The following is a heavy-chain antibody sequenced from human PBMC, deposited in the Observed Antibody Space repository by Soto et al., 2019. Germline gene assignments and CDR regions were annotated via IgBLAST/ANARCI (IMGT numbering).Heavy chain of an antibody. CDR1: GFSFSSYG. V-gene: IGHV3-30*03. D-gene: IGHD1-26*01. CDR2: ISYDGSNE. J-gene: IGHJ4*02. Sequence: QVQLVESGGGVVQPGRSLRLSCAASGFSFSSYGLHWVRQAPGKGLEWVAAISYDGSNEYYADSVKGRFTISRDNSKNTLNLQIKSRRAEDRAVYSCARAPYSGGYFSDYWGQGTLVTVSS. CDR3: ARAPYSGGYFSDY.